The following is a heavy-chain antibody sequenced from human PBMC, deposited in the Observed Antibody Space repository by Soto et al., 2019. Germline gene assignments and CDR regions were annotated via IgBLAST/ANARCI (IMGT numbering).Heavy chain of an antibody. D-gene: IGHD6-13*01. CDR1: GFTFSTYA. CDR2: ISGTGDNT. CDR3: AKDAYSSIPNFYYGMNV. J-gene: IGHJ6*02. V-gene: IGHV3-23*01. Sequence: LSLSCAASGFTFSTYAMNWVRQAPGKGLEWVSVISGTGDNTYYADSVKGRFTISRDNSKNTLYLEMNSLRADDTAVYYCAKDAYSSIPNFYYGMNVWGQGTTVTVSS.